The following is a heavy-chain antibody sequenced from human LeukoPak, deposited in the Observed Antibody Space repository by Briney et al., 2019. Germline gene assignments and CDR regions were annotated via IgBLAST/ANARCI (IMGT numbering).Heavy chain of an antibody. D-gene: IGHD6-19*01. J-gene: IGHJ3*02. CDR3: AKERGLVAGYAFDI. V-gene: IGHV3-23*01. Sequence: PGRSLRLSCAASGFTFSSYGMHWVRQAPGKGLEWVSAISGPGGTTYHADSVKGRFSISRDNSKNTLFLQMDSLRAEDTAIYYCAKERGLVAGYAFDIWGQGTMVTVSS. CDR2: ISGPGGTT. CDR1: GFTFSSYG.